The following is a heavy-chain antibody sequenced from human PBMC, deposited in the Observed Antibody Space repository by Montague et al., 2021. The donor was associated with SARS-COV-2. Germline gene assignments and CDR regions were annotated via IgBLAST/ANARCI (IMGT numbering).Heavy chain of an antibody. CDR3: AKDAKAIAY. Sequence: SLRLSGAASGFTFSDYYMTWIRQAPGKGLEWVSYISDSGYTIYYSDSVKGRFTISRDNAKNSLYLQMNSLRAEDAAMYYCAKDAKAIAYWGQGTLVTVSS. CDR1: GFTFSDYY. V-gene: IGHV3-11*01. J-gene: IGHJ4*02. CDR2: ISDSGYTI. D-gene: IGHD1-26*01.